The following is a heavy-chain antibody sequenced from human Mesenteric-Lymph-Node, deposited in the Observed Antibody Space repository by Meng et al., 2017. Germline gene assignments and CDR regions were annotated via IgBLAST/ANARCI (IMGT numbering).Heavy chain of an antibody. CDR1: VGASSSSNW. D-gene: IGHD2-21*01. Sequence: QLQKPGRGLGKPSGARALTCAVAVGASSSSNWWSWVRRPPGKGREWIGYIHHSGSAYYNPSLKSRVSISVDTSKNQFSLNLNSMTAADTAVYYCASFDHIPRRNYFDYWGQGTLVTVSS. CDR3: ASFDHIPRRNYFDY. V-gene: IGHV4-4*02. J-gene: IGHJ4*02. CDR2: IHHSGSA.